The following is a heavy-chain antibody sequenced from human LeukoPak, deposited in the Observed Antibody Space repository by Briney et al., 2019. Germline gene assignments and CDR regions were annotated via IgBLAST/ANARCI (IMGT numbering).Heavy chain of an antibody. J-gene: IGHJ4*02. V-gene: IGHV3-49*04. CDR1: GFTFGDYA. Sequence: GGSLRLSCTASGFTFGDYAMSWVRQAPGKGPEWVGFIRSKAYGGTTEYAASVKGRFTISRDDSKSIAYLQMNSLKTEDTAVYYCTRSGDSSGYYTYYFDYWGQGTLVTVSS. D-gene: IGHD3-22*01. CDR2: IRSKAYGGTT. CDR3: TRSGDSSGYYTYYFDY.